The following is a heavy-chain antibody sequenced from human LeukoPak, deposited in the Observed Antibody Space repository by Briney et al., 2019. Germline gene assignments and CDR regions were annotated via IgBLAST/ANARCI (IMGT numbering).Heavy chain of an antibody. CDR3: ARAQSYGSGIWED. CDR1: GFTFSSYW. Sequence: PGGSLRLSCAASGFTFSSYWMSWVRQAPGKGLEWVANIKQDGSEKYYVDSVKGRFTISRDNAKNTLYLQMNSLRAEDTAVYYCARAQSYGSGIWEDWGQGTLVTVSS. D-gene: IGHD3-10*01. V-gene: IGHV3-7*01. J-gene: IGHJ4*02. CDR2: IKQDGSEK.